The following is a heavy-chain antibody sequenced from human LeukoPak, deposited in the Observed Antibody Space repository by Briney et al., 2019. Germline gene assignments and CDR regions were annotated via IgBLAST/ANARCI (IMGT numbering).Heavy chain of an antibody. CDR3: ARRKPRDAFDI. CDR1: GGSISSSYYY. J-gene: IGHJ3*02. V-gene: IGHV4-39*01. Sequence: SETLSLTCTVSGGSISSSYYYWGWIRQPPGKGLEWIGSIYYSGSTYYNPSLKSRVTISVDTSKNQFSLKLSSVTAADTAVYYCARRKPRDAFDIWGQGTMVTVSS. CDR2: IYYSGST.